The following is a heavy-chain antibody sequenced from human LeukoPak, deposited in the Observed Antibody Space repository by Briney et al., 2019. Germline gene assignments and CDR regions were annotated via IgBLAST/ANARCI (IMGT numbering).Heavy chain of an antibody. J-gene: IGHJ4*02. CDR1: GFTFSDAR. CDR2: IKSKSDGATI. CDR3: TRYSYRSYYFDH. D-gene: IGHD5-18*01. V-gene: IGHV3-15*01. Sequence: PGGSLRLSCAAAGFTFSDARMNWVRHAPGKGLEWVGRIKSKSDGATIDYGAPVKGRFTISRDDSKNTVYLQLNSLKTEDTAVYYCTRYSYRSYYFDHWGQGTLVTVSS.